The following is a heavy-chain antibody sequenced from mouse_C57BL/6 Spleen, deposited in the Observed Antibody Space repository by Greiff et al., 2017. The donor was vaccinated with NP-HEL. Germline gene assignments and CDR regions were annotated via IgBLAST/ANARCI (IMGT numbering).Heavy chain of an antibody. CDR3: TREGAGYFDV. D-gene: IGHD3-3*01. CDR1: GFTFSSYA. J-gene: IGHJ1*03. V-gene: IGHV5-9-1*02. Sequence: EVKLMESGEGLVKPGGSLKLSCAASGFTFSSYAMSWVRQTPEKRLEWVAYLSSGGDYISYADTVKGGFTISRDNARNTLYRRMSSLKSEVTAMYYCTREGAGYFDVWGTGTTVTVSS. CDR2: LSSGGDYI.